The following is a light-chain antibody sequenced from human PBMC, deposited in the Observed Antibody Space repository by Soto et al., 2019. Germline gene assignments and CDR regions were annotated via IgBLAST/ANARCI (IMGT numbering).Light chain of an antibody. J-gene: IGKJ5*01. CDR2: GAS. CDR1: QRIGGN. V-gene: IGKV3-15*01. Sequence: DIVMTQAPATLSGSPGERATLSCRGSQRIGGNLAWYQQKAGQSPRLLIYGASIRATSLPARFSGSGSGTEFTLTISSLQSEDFALYYCQQYNNWPITLGQGTRLEIK. CDR3: QQYNNWPIT.